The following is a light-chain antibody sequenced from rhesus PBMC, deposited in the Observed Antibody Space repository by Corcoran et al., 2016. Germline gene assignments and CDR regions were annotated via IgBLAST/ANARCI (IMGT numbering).Light chain of an antibody. Sequence: DIQMTQSPSSLSASVGDKVTITCRASQGISSWLAWYQQKPGKAPKLLIYKASNLQGGVPSRFSGRGSGTDFTLTISSLQPEDFATSYCLQYTSSPYSFGQGPKVEIK. CDR3: LQYTSSPYS. CDR1: QGISSW. V-gene: IGKV1-22*01. J-gene: IGKJ2*01. CDR2: KAS.